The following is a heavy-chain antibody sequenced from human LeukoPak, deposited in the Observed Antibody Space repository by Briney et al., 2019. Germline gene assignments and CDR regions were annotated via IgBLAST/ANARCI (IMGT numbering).Heavy chain of an antibody. D-gene: IGHD6-19*01. CDR3: ARFPGYSSGWYTGGLDY. J-gene: IGHJ4*02. CDR1: GDSVSSDSVA. CDR2: TYYRSKWYN. V-gene: IGHV6-1*01. Sequence: SQTLSLTCAIFGDSVSSDSVAWNWIRQSPSRGLEWLGRTYYRSKWYNDYALSVKSRITINPDTPRNQFSLHLNSVTPEDSAVYYCARFPGYSSGWYTGGLDYWGQGILVTV.